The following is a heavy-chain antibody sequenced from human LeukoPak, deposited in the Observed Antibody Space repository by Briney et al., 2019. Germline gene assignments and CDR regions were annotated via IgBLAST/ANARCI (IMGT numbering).Heavy chain of an antibody. D-gene: IGHD2-21*02. CDR1: GFTVNKYE. Sequence: GGSLRLSCAASGFTVNKYEIHWVRQAPGKGLEWISYINGGATTTNYADSVWGRFTISRDDAQNSVHLRMNSLRDEDTAVYYCVRGRLLRSTKYFDYWGQGALVTVSS. CDR2: INGGATTT. V-gene: IGHV3-48*03. J-gene: IGHJ4*02. CDR3: VRGRLLRSTKYFDY.